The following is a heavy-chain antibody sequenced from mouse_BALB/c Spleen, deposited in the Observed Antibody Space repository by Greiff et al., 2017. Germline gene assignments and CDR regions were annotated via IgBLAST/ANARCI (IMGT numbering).Heavy chain of an antibody. J-gene: IGHJ4*01. D-gene: IGHD1-1*01. CDR1: GFTFSSFG. CDR3: ASLYGSSYEAMDY. V-gene: IGHV5-17*02. Sequence: QLVESGGGLVQPGGSRKLSCAASGFTFSSFGMHWVRQAPEKGLEWVAYISSGSSTIYYADTVKGRFTISRDNPKNTLFLQMTSLRSEDTAMYYCASLYGSSYEAMDYWGQGTSVTVSS. CDR2: ISSGSSTI.